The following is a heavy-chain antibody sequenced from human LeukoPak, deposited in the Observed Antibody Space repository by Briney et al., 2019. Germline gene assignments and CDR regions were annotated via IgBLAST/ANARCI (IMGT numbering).Heavy chain of an antibody. CDR2: ISYDGSNK. CDR1: GFTFSSYG. CDR3: AKAYGDYSFVIDYFDY. V-gene: IGHV3-30*18. D-gene: IGHD4-17*01. J-gene: IGHJ4*02. Sequence: GGSLRLSCAASGFTFSSYGMHWVRQAPGKGLEWVAVISYDGSNKYYADSVKGRFTIFRDNSKNTLYLQMNSLRAEDTAVYYCAKAYGDYSFVIDYFDYWGQGTLVTVSS.